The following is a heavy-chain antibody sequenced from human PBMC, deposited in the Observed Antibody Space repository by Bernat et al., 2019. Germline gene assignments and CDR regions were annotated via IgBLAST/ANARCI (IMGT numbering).Heavy chain of an antibody. D-gene: IGHD4-17*01. CDR2: IYYSGST. V-gene: IGHV4-59*08. CDR3: ASDYGDYEGDAFDI. CDR1: GGSISSYY. J-gene: IGHJ3*02. Sequence: QVQLQQWGAGLLKPSETLSLTCTVSGGSISSYYWSWIRQPPGKGLEWIGYIYYSGSTNYNPSLKSRVTISVDTSKNQFSLKLSSVTAADTAVYYCASDYGDYEGDAFDIWGQGTMVTVSS.